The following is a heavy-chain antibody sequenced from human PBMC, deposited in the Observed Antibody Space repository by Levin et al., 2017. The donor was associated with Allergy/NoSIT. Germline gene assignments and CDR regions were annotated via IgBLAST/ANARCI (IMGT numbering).Heavy chain of an antibody. V-gene: IGHV4-59*03. CDR3: AKEPEFSGWMDP. CDR2: VYPSVST. CDR1: GTSISTYY. Sequence: SQTLSLTCTVSGTSISTYYWSWIRQPPGKGLEWIGYVYPSVSTEYNPSLKSRVTISLDTSKNQISLKLTSVTPADTAVYYCAKEPEFSGWMDPWGQGTLVTVSS. D-gene: IGHD1-14*01. J-gene: IGHJ5*02.